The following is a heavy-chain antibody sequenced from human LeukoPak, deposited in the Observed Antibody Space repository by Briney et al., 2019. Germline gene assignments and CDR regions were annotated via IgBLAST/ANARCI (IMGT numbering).Heavy chain of an antibody. CDR3: ARDSPVCSF. V-gene: IGHV3-23*01. CDR1: GLTFTSHA. CDR2: ISDSGDGT. D-gene: IGHD3-10*02. J-gene: IGHJ4*02. Sequence: SGESLRLTCAASGLTFTSHAMSWVRQAPGKGLEWVSAISDSGDGTYYADFVKGRFTISRDDSKNTLYLQMNSLRAEDTAVYYCARDSPVCSFWGQGTLVTVSS.